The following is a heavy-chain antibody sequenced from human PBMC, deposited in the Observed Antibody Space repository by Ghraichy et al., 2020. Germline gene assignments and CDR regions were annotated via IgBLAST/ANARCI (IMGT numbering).Heavy chain of an antibody. D-gene: IGHD3-9*01. CDR2: IYHSGST. Sequence: SQTLSLTCAVSGGSISSGGYSWSWIRQPPGKGLEWIGYIYHSGSTYYNPSLKSRVTISVDRSKNQFSLKLSSVTAADTAVYYCARAIHYDILTGYYIPSYYYMDVWGKGTTVTVSS. J-gene: IGHJ6*03. CDR1: GGSISSGGYS. V-gene: IGHV4-30-2*01. CDR3: ARAIHYDILTGYYIPSYYYMDV.